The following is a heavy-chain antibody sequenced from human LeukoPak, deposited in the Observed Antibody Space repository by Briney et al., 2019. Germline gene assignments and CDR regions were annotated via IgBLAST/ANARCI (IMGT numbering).Heavy chain of an antibody. CDR3: ATYYGDYYNY. Sequence: ASVKVSCKASGGTFSGYAISWVRQAPGQGLEWMGGIIPIFGTANRAQKFQGRVTITADESTSTAYMELSSLRSEGTAVYYCATYYGDYYNYWGQGTLVTVSS. J-gene: IGHJ4*02. CDR2: IIPIFGTA. V-gene: IGHV1-69*13. D-gene: IGHD4-17*01. CDR1: GGTFSGYA.